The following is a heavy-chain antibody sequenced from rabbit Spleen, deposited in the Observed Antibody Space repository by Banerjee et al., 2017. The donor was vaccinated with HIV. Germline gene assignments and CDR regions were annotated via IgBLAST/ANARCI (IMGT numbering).Heavy chain of an antibody. CDR2: IDPVFGST. CDR3: VRDTWHFKL. CDR1: GFDFSRYY. Sequence: QLVESGGGLVQPGGSLKLSCKASGFDFSRYYMNWVRQAPGKGLEWIGYIDPVFGSTYYATWVNGRFTISSHNAQNTVDLQMNSLTAADTATYFCVRDTWHFKLWGQGTLVTVS. J-gene: IGHJ4*01. V-gene: IGHV1S7*01. D-gene: IGHD3-1*01.